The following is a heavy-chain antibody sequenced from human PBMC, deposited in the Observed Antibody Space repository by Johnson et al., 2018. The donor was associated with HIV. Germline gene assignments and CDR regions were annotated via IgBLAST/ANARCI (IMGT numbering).Heavy chain of an antibody. V-gene: IGHV3-15*01. CDR1: GFTFSNAW. Sequence: VQLVESGGGLVQPGRSLRLSCTASGFTFSNAWMSWVRQAPGKGLEWVGRITSQSKTDGGTTDYAAPVKGRCTLSRDDSKNTLYLQMNILKTEDTAVSYCTTARIRLWSSSGWTGFWAFDVWGQGTMVTVSS. J-gene: IGHJ3*01. CDR3: TTARIRLWSSSGWTGFWAFDV. D-gene: IGHD6-19*01. CDR2: ITSQSKTDGGTT.